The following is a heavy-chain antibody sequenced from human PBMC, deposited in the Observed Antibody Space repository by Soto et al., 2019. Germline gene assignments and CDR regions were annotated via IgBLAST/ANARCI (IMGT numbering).Heavy chain of an antibody. D-gene: IGHD1-1*01. CDR1: GFTFDEYT. Sequence: EAQLVESGGDLVQPGRSLRLSCEASGFTFDEYTMYWIRQAPGKGLEWVSGISWDSESITYADSVKGRFTVSRDNARNTLYLQMNGLRGEDTALYYCPKEAPPPRPFDIWGQGTMVTVSS. CDR3: PKEAPPPRPFDI. J-gene: IGHJ3*02. V-gene: IGHV3-9*01. CDR2: ISWDSESI.